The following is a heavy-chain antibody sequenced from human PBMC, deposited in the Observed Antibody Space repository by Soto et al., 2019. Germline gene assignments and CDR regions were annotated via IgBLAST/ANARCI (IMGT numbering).Heavy chain of an antibody. CDR3: AREAGARYIDY. V-gene: IGHV4-30-2*01. J-gene: IGHJ4*02. CDR1: GGCISSGGYS. D-gene: IGHD6-19*01. CDR2: IYHSGST. Sequence: QLQLQESGSGLVKPSQTLSLTCAVSGGCISSGGYSWSWIRQPPGKGLEWSGYIYHSGSTYYNPSLKSRLTISVDRSKNQCSLKLSSVTAADTAVYYCAREAGARYIDYWGQGTLVTVSS.